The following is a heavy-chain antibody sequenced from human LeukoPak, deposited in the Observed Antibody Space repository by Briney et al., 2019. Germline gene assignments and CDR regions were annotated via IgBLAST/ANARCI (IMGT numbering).Heavy chain of an antibody. CDR2: MNPNSGNT. J-gene: IGHJ5*02. D-gene: IGHD2-15*01. Sequence: ASVKVSCKASGYTFTSYDINWVRQATGQGLEWMGWMNPNSGNTGYAQKFQGRVTMTRNTSISTAYMELSSLRSEDTAVCYCARSGLYGGLYCSGGSCVSLTRQRWFDPWGQGTLVTVSS. CDR3: ARSGLYGGLYCSGGSCVSLTRQRWFDP. CDR1: GYTFTSYD. V-gene: IGHV1-8*01.